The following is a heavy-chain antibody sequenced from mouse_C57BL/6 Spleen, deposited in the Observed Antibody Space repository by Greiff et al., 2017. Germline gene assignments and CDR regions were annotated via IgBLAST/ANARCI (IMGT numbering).Heavy chain of an antibody. CDR2: IYPGSGST. Sequence: QVQLQQPGAELVKPGASVKMSCKASGYTFTSYWITWVKQRPGQGLEWIGDIYPGSGSTNYNEKFKSKATLTVDTSSSTAYMQLSSLTSEDSAVYYCARSRSRDYGNYADYWGQGTTLTVSS. CDR3: ARSRSRDYGNYADY. J-gene: IGHJ2*01. D-gene: IGHD2-1*01. V-gene: IGHV1-55*01. CDR1: GYTFTSYW.